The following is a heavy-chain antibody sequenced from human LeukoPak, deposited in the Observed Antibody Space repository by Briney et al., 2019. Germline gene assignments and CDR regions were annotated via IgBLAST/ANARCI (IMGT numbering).Heavy chain of an antibody. V-gene: IGHV3-48*04. CDR2: ISSSSSTI. CDR1: GFTFSSYS. D-gene: IGHD6-13*01. J-gene: IGHJ6*02. Sequence: GGSLRLSCAASGFTFSSYSMNWVRQAPGKGLEWVSYISSSSSTIYYADSVKGRFTISRDNAKNSLYLQMNSLRAEDTAVYYCARGGSFRGGVYYYGMDAWGQGTTVTVSS. CDR3: ARGGSFRGGVYYYGMDA.